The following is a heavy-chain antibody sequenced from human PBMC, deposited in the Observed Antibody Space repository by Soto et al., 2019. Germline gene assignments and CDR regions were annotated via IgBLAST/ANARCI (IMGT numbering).Heavy chain of an antibody. CDR2: IWYDGSNK. Sequence: PGGSLRLSCAASGFTFSSYGMHWVRQAPGKGLEWVAVIWYDGSNKYYADSVKGRFTISRDNSKNTLYLQTNSLRAEDTAVYYCARGYCSSTSCYLRGYYFDYWGQGTLVTVSS. J-gene: IGHJ4*02. CDR3: ARGYCSSTSCYLRGYYFDY. CDR1: GFTFSSYG. V-gene: IGHV3-33*01. D-gene: IGHD2-2*01.